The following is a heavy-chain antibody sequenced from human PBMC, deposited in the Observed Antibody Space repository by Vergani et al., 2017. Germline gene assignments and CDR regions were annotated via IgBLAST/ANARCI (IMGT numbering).Heavy chain of an antibody. J-gene: IGHJ4*02. V-gene: IGHV4-39*01. CDR2: IYHSGGA. CDR1: GGSITSSSYY. CDR3: ARTESFILRYFHWAL. Sequence: QLHLQESGPGLVKPSETLHLTCTVSGGSITSSSYYWGWIRQPPGKGLEWIGNIYHSGGAYYNPSLKGRVTISVDTSKNQFSLEVTSVTAADTAIYFCARTESFILRYFHWALWGQGTLVTVSS. D-gene: IGHD3-9*01.